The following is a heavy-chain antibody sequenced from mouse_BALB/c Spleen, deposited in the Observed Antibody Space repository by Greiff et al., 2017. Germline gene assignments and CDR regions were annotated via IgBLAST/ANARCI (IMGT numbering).Heavy chain of an antibody. CDR2: IRNKANGYTT. CDR3: ARDIYYGNYGAMDY. Sequence: DVKLVESGGGLVQPGGSLRLSCATSGFTFTDYYMSWVRQPPGKALEWLGFIRNKANGYTTEYSASVKGRFTISRDNSQSILYLQMNTLRAEDSATYYCARDIYYGNYGAMDYWGQGTSVTVSS. D-gene: IGHD2-1*01. J-gene: IGHJ4*01. V-gene: IGHV7-3*02. CDR1: GFTFTDYY.